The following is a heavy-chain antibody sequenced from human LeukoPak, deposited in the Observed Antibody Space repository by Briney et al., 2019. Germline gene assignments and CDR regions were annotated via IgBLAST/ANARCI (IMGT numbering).Heavy chain of an antibody. D-gene: IGHD3-10*01. CDR3: ARGRRELDGDAWFEP. CDR1: GGSISSGNFY. V-gene: IGHV4-31*03. CDR2: IHHTGST. Sequence: SETLSLTCTVSGGSISSGNFYWSWIRQHPVKGLEWIGSIHHTGSTYYKSSLKSRVSLSVDTSENQFSLRLTSVTAADTAVYFCARGRRELDGDAWFEPWGQGTRVTVSS. J-gene: IGHJ5*02.